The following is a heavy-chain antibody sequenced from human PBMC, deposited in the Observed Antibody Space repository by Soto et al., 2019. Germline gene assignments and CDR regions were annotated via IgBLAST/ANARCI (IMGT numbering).Heavy chain of an antibody. CDR3: ARARLRAVYAFDI. V-gene: IGHV4-31*02. D-gene: IGHD5-12*01. Sequence: WTWIRQRPGKGLEWIGYIYCSGSTYYSPSLKSRLSISLDTSKNQFSLRLSSVTAADTAMYYCARARLRAVYAFDIWGQGTMVTVSS. J-gene: IGHJ3*02. CDR2: IYCSGST.